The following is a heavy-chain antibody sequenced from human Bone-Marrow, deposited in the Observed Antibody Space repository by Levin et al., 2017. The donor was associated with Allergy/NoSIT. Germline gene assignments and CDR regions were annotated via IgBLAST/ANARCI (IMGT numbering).Heavy chain of an antibody. V-gene: IGHV1-69*13. CDR1: GGTFNTYG. CDR2: IIPMFGSS. D-gene: IGHD4-17*01. Sequence: AASVKVSCKVSGGTFNTYGISWVRQAPGQGLEWMGGIIPMFGSSNFAQKFQSRVTITADESTTTVYLELSSLKSEDTAVYYCAHDGTSVYGDYVISFDPWGQGTLVTVSS. CDR3: AHDGTSVYGDYVISFDP. J-gene: IGHJ5*02.